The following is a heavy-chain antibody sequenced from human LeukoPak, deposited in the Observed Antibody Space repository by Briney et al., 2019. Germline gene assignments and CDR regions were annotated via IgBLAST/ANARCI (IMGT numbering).Heavy chain of an antibody. CDR3: ARAYSSGTACMDV. CDR2: IRYDGSNK. D-gene: IGHD6-19*01. CDR1: GFTFSSYG. V-gene: IGHV3-30*02. J-gene: IGHJ6*03. Sequence: GGSLRLSCAASGFTFSSYGMHWVRQAPGKGLEWVAFIRYDGSNKYYADSVKGRFTISRDNAKNSLYLQMNSLRAEDTAVYYCARAYSSGTACMDVWGKGTTVTVSS.